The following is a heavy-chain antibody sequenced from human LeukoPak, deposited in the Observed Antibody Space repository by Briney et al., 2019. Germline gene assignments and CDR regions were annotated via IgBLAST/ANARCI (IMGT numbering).Heavy chain of an antibody. CDR2: ISGSGGST. V-gene: IGHV3-23*01. Sequence: GGALRLSCAASGFTFSSYAMSWVRQAPGKGLEWVSAISGSGGSTYYADSVKGRFTISRDNSKNTLYLQMNSLRAEVTAVYYCAKDGAVAGSYWGQGTLVTVSS. CDR1: GFTFSSYA. J-gene: IGHJ4*02. D-gene: IGHD6-19*01. CDR3: AKDGAVAGSY.